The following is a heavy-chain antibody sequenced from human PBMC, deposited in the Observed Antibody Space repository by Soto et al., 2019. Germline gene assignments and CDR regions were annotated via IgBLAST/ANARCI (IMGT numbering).Heavy chain of an antibody. CDR2: IYYSGST. CDR1: GGSISSYY. V-gene: IGHV4-59*08. Sequence: SETLSLTCTVSGGSISSYYWSWIRQPPGKGLEWIGYIYYSGSTNYNPSLKSRVTISVDTSKNQFSLKLSSVTAADTAVYYCARHSHYYGRLDYWGQGTLVTVSS. CDR3: ARHSHYYGRLDY. J-gene: IGHJ4*02. D-gene: IGHD3-10*01.